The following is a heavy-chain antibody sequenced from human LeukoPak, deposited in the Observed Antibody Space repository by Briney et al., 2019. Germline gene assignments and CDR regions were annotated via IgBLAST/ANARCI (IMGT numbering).Heavy chain of an antibody. CDR2: IYHSGST. Sequence: SETLSLTCAVSGYSISSGYYWGWIRQPPGKGLEWIGSIYHSGSTYYNPSLKSRVTISVDTSKNHFSLKLSSLTAADTAVYYCARYSRDLRHRTPIDYWGQGTLVTVSS. CDR3: ARYSRDLRHRTPIDY. D-gene: IGHD2-21*01. V-gene: IGHV4-38-2*01. CDR1: GYSISSGYY. J-gene: IGHJ4*02.